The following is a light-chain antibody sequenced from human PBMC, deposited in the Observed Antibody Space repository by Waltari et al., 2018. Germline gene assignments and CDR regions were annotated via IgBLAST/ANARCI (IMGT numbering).Light chain of an antibody. CDR3: LQYYSIXYT. CDR2: WAS. V-gene: IGKV4-1*01. CDR1: QSVLYSSNNKNY. J-gene: IGKJ2*01. Sequence: DIVMTQSPDSLAVSLGERATLNCTSSQSVLYSSNNKNYLAWYQQKPGQPPKLLIYWASIRQSGVPDRFGGSGSGTDFTLTISSLQAEDVADYYCLQYYSIXYTXGQGTNLEIK.